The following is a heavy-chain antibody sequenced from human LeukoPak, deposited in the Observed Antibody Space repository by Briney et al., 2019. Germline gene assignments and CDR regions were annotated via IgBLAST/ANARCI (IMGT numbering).Heavy chain of an antibody. V-gene: IGHV3-30*18. J-gene: IGHJ6*04. CDR3: ANVRRSIDWSIYYYYGMDV. CDR2: ISYDGSNK. Sequence: GGSLRLSCAASGFTFSSYGMHWVRQAPGKGLEWVAVISYDGSNKYYADSVKGRFTISRDNSKNTLYLQMNSLRAEDTAVYYCANVRRSIDWSIYYYYGMDVWGKGTTVTVSS. D-gene: IGHD3-9*01. CDR1: GFTFSSYG.